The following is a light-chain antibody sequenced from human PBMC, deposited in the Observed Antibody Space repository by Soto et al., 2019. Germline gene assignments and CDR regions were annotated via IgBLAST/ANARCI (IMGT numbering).Light chain of an antibody. V-gene: IGLV2-8*01. Sequence: QSALTQPPSSSGSPGQSVTISCTGTSSDVGGYNYVSWYQQHPGKAPKLMIYEVSKRPSGVPDRFSGSKSGNTASLTVSGLQAEDEDDYYGSSYGGSNNLGVFGTGTKVTV. CDR2: EVS. CDR1: SSDVGGYNY. CDR3: SSYGGSNNLGV. J-gene: IGLJ1*01.